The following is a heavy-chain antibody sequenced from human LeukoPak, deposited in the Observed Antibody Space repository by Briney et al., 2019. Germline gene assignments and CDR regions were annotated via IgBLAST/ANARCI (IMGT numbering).Heavy chain of an antibody. Sequence: SSETLSLTCTVSGGSISSGSYYWGWIRQPPGKGLEWIASMYYSGTTFYSPSPKSRVTISVDTSKNQLSLKLGSVTAADTAVYYCARHPPRDGSAFDYWGQGTLVTVSS. CDR3: ARHPPRDGSAFDY. CDR1: GGSISSGSYY. V-gene: IGHV4-39*01. J-gene: IGHJ4*02. CDR2: MYYSGTT.